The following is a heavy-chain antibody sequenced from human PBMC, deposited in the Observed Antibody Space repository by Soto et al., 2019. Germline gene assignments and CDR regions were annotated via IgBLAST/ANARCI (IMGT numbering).Heavy chain of an antibody. D-gene: IGHD3-3*01. V-gene: IGHV3-23*01. CDR1: GFTFSSYA. CDR2: ISGSGGST. CDR3: AKGGSYDFWSGPLHFDY. Sequence: GGSLRLSCAASGFTFSSYAMSWVRQAPGKGLEWVSAISGSGGSTYYADSVKGRFTISRDNSKNTLYLQMNSLRAEDTAVYYCAKGGSYDFWSGPLHFDYWGQGTLVTVSS. J-gene: IGHJ4*02.